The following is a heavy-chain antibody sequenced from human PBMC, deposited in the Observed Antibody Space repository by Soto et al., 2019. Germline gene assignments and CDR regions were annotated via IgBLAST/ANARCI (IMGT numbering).Heavy chain of an antibody. CDR3: AKDDVSGDGLWLVSA. V-gene: IGHV3-23*01. J-gene: IGHJ5*02. CDR1: GFSFNKYV. Sequence: DVQLLESGGGLVQPGGSLKLSCVASGFSFNKYVMIWVRQAPGKGQEWVSGITGSGSSIQYTASVKGRFTISRDNSKNTVYLQMDYLRGEDTAMYYCAKDDVSGDGLWLVSAWGQGTPVTVS. D-gene: IGHD2-21*02. CDR2: ITGSGSSI.